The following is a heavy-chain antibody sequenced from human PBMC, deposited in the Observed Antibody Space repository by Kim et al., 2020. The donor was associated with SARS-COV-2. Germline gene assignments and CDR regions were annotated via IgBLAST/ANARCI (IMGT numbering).Heavy chain of an antibody. J-gene: IGHJ4*02. V-gene: IGHV1-24*01. CDR1: GYTLTELS. CDR3: ATRPLTMVRGVIVY. Sequence: ASVKVSCKVSGYTLTELSMHWVRQAPGKGLEWMGGFDPEDGETIYAQKFQGRVTMTEDTSTDTAYMELSSLRSEDTAVYYCATRPLTMVRGVIVYWGQGTLVTVSS. CDR2: FDPEDGET. D-gene: IGHD3-10*01.